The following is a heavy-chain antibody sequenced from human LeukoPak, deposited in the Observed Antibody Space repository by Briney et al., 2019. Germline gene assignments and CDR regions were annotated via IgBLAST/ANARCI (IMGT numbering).Heavy chain of an antibody. Sequence: PGGSLRLSCAASGFTFSSYGMHWLRQAPGKGLEWVAVISYDGSNKYYADSVKGRFTISRDNSKNTLYLQMNSLRAEDTAVYYCAKDSSSFAPYYFDYWGQGTLVTVPS. CDR2: ISYDGSNK. V-gene: IGHV3-30*18. CDR1: GFTFSSYG. J-gene: IGHJ4*02. D-gene: IGHD6-6*01. CDR3: AKDSSSFAPYYFDY.